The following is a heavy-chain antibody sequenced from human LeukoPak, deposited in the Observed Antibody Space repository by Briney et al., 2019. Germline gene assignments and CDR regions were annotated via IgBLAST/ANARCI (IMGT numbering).Heavy chain of an antibody. CDR2: ISSSSSYI. V-gene: IGHV3-21*01. J-gene: IGHJ6*04. D-gene: IGHD6-13*01. Sequence: TPGGSLRLSCAASGFTFSIYSMNWVRQAPGKGLEWVSSISSSSSYIYYADSVKGRFTISRDNAKTSLYLQMNSLRAEDTAVYYCARLQLATDAGMDVWGKGTTVTVSS. CDR3: ARLQLATDAGMDV. CDR1: GFTFSIYS.